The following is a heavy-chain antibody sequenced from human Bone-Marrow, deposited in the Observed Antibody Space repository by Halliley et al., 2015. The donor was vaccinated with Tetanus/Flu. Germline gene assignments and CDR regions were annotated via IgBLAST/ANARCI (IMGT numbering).Heavy chain of an antibody. D-gene: IGHD6-19*01. J-gene: IGHJ6*02. Sequence: APSGGTYYPDSVKGRFIISREDAKNSLYLQMNSLTAGDTAVYYCARGSGGYPFYYYYYGMVVWGQGTTVTVSS. V-gene: IGHV3-13*01. CDR3: ARGSGGYPFYYYYYGMVV. CDR2: APSGGT.